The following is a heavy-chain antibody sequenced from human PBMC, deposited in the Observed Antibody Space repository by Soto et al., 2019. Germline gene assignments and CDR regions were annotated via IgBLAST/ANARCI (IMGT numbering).Heavy chain of an antibody. D-gene: IGHD3-16*02. J-gene: IGHJ3*02. CDR2: ISAYNGNT. CDR1: GYTSTSYG. V-gene: IGHV1-18*01. Sequence: GASVKVSCKASGYTSTSYGISWVRQAPGQGLERMGWISAYNGNTNYAQKLQGRVTMTTDTSTSTAYMELRSLRSDDTAVYYCARDPYDYIWGSYLTDGFDIWGQGTMVTVSS. CDR3: ARDPYDYIWGSYLTDGFDI.